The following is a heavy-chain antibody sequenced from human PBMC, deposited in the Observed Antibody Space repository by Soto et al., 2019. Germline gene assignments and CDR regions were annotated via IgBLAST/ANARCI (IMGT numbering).Heavy chain of an antibody. J-gene: IGHJ3*02. CDR1: GFTFSAYA. V-gene: IGHV3-23*05. CDR3: ARAILGGTLHAFDI. CDR2: ISTASST. D-gene: IGHD3-3*01. Sequence: VHLLESEGDLVHPGGSLRLSCAASGFTFSAYAMSWVRQAPGKGLEWVSTISTASSTYYADSVKGRFTISRDNSRNTAYLQMSSLRAEDTALYYCARAILGGTLHAFDIWGQGTVVTVSS.